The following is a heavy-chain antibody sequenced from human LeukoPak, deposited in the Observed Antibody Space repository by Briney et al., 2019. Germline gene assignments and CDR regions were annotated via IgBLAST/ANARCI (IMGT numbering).Heavy chain of an antibody. Sequence: SETLSLTCAVSGGSISSGGYSWSWIRQPPGKGLEWIGYIYHSGSTYYNPSLKSRVTISVDTSKNQFSLKLSSVTAADTAVYYCARQRISSFSDYWGQGTLVTVSS. CDR2: IYHSGST. CDR3: ARQRISSFSDY. J-gene: IGHJ4*02. CDR1: GGSISSGGYS. D-gene: IGHD6-13*01. V-gene: IGHV4-30-2*03.